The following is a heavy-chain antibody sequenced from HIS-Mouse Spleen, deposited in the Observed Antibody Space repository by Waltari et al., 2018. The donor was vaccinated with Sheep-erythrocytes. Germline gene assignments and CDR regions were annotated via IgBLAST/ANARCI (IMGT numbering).Heavy chain of an antibody. J-gene: IGHJ6*02. CDR1: GFTFSSYS. Sequence: EVQLVESGGGLVQPGGSLRLSCAASGFTFSSYSMNWVRQAPGKGLEWVSYISSNSSTIYYADSVKGRFTISRDNAKNSLYLQMNSLRAEDTAVYYCARPYYYYGMDVWGQGTTVTVSS. CDR2: ISSNSSTI. V-gene: IGHV3-48*01. CDR3: ARPYYYYGMDV.